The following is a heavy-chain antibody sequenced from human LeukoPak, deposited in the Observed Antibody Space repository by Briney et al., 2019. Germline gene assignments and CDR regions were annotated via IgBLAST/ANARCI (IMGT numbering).Heavy chain of an antibody. V-gene: IGHV4-59*08. CDR2: IYYSGST. J-gene: IGHJ3*02. CDR1: GGSISSYC. CDR3: ARCPLNPLWFGELFAFDI. Sequence: PSETLSLTCTVSGGSISSYCWSWIRQPPGKGLEWIGYIYYSGSTNYNPSLKSRVTISVDTSKNQFSLKLSSVTAADTAVYYCARCPLNPLWFGELFAFDIWGQGTMVTVSS. D-gene: IGHD3-10*01.